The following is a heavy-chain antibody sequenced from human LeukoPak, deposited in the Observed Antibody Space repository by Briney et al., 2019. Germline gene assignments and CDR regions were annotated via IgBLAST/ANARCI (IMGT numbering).Heavy chain of an antibody. CDR3: ARRWQENRAFDI. CDR2: IYYSGST. D-gene: IGHD5-24*01. CDR1: GGSISSSSYY. Sequence: SETLSLTCTVSGGSISSSSYYWGWICQPPGKGLEWIGSIYYSGSTYYNPSLKSRVTISVDTSKNQFSLKLSSVTAADTAVYYCARRWQENRAFDIWGQGIMVTVSS. V-gene: IGHV4-39*07. J-gene: IGHJ3*02.